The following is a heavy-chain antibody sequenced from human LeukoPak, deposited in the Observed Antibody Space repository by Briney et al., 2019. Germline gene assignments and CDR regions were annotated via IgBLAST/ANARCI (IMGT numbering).Heavy chain of an antibody. CDR2: INHSGST. J-gene: IGHJ4*02. CDR3: ARDFSEQQLVYPAYFDY. V-gene: IGHV4-34*01. D-gene: IGHD6-13*01. Sequence: PSETLSLTCSVYGGSFSGYYWTWIRQPPGKGLEWIGYINHSGSTNYNPSPKSRVTISVDTSKNQFSLKLSSVTAADTAVYYCARDFSEQQLVYPAYFDYWGQGTLVTVSS. CDR1: GGSFSGYY.